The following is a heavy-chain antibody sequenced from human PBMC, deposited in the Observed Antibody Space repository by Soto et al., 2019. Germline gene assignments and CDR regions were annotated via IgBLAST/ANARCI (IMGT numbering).Heavy chain of an antibody. CDR2: IYTSGST. CDR3: ARTVGAAHYFDF. Sequence: QVQLQESGPGLVKPSETLSLTCTVSGDSMTKYYWSWIRQPAGKGLEWIGRIYTSGSTNYNPSLKSRVTMSIDTSNNHFSLKLKSVTAADTAVYYCARTVGAAHYFDFWGQGALVTVSS. D-gene: IGHD1-26*01. CDR1: GDSMTKYY. J-gene: IGHJ4*02. V-gene: IGHV4-4*07.